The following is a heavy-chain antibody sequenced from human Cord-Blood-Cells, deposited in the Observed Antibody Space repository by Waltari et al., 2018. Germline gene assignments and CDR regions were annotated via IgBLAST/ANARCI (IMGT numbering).Heavy chain of an antibody. CDR1: GYRFTSYW. CDR2: IYPGDSDT. V-gene: IGHV5-51*01. D-gene: IGHD6-6*01. CDR3: ARSSSSTFYYFGY. J-gene: IGHJ4*02. Sequence: EVQLVQSGAEVKKPGESLKISCKGSGYRFTSYWLGWVRQMPGKGLEWMGIIYPGDSDTRYSPSFQGQVTIAADKSISTAYLQWSSLKASDTSMYYCARSSSSTFYYFGYWGQGTLFTVSS.